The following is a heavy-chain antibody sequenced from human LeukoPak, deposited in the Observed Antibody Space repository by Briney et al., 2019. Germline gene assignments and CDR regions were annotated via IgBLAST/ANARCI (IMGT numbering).Heavy chain of an antibody. V-gene: IGHV1-46*01. Sequence: ASVKVSCKASGYTFTSYYMHWVRQAPGQGLEWMGIINPSGGSTTYAQKFQGRVTMTRDTSTSTVYMQLGSLRSEDTAVYYCAREPEPWGSPFDYWGQGTLVTVSS. J-gene: IGHJ4*02. CDR2: INPSGGST. CDR1: GYTFTSYY. CDR3: AREPEPWGSPFDY. D-gene: IGHD7-27*01.